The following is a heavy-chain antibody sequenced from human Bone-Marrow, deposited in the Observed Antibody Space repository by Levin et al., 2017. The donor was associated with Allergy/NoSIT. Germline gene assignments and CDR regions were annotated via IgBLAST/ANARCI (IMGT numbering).Heavy chain of an antibody. CDR1: GFTFSDHY. J-gene: IGHJ4*02. Sequence: GESLKISCAAAGFTFSDHYIDWVRQAPGRGLEWVARTKNRASRYTTEYAASVEGRFTISRDQSKNSVFLQMNSLQTDDTAVYYCVSPQSYGATWHDYWGQGTLVTVSS. CDR2: TKNRASRYTT. CDR3: VSPQSYGATWHDY. D-gene: IGHD4/OR15-4a*01. V-gene: IGHV3-72*01.